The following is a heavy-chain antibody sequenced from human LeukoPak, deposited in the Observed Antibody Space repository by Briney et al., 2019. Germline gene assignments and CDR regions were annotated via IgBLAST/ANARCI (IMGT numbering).Heavy chain of an antibody. V-gene: IGHV1-2*02. D-gene: IGHD2-2*02. CDR2: INPNSGGA. J-gene: IGHJ4*02. CDR3: AREGDIVVVPAAITPDY. Sequence: ASVKVSCKASGYTFTGYYMHWVRQAPGQGLEWMGWINPNSGGANYAQKFQGRVTMTRDTSISTAYMELSRLRSDDTAVYYCAREGDIVVVPAAITPDYWGQGTLVTVSS. CDR1: GYTFTGYY.